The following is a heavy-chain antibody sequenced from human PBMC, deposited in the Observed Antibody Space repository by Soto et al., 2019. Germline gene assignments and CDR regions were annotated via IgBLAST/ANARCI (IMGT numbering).Heavy chain of an antibody. D-gene: IGHD6-19*01. V-gene: IGHV4-61*01. CDR3: ARVYSSGYFDY. CDR1: GGSVSSGSYY. J-gene: IGHJ4*02. Sequence: SETLSLTCTVSGGSVSSGSYYWSWIRQPPGKGLEWIGYIYYSGNTNYNPSLKSRVTISVDTSKNQFSLKLSSVTAADTAVYYCARVYSSGYFDYWGQGTLVTVSS. CDR2: IYYSGNT.